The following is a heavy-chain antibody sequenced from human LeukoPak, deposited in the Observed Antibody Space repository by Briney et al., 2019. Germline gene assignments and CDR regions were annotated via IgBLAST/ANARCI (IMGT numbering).Heavy chain of an antibody. CDR3: TRDPDYGDPD. Sequence: GGSLRLSCTASGFSFSDHYMTWMRQAPGKGLEWISYITSSGRSTDYADSVKGRFIISRDNAMNSLFLQMSSLRVDDTAVYYCTRDPDYGDPDWGQGILVTVSS. CDR1: GFSFSDHY. D-gene: IGHD2-21*01. CDR2: ITSSGRST. V-gene: IGHV3-11*01. J-gene: IGHJ4*02.